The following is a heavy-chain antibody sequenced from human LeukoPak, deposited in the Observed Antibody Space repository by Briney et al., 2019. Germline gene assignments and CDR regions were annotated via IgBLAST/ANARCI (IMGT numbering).Heavy chain of an antibody. V-gene: IGHV3-74*01. D-gene: IGHD3-10*01. CDR1: GFTFSSYW. CDR3: ARAVTYFYGSVTYDWFDP. Sequence: GGSLRLSCAASGFTFSSYWMHWVRQTPGKGLVWVSRIKSDGSTIYADSVKGRFTISRDNAKNTLHLQMNSLRAEDTAIYYCARAVTYFYGSVTYDWFDPWGQGTLVTVSS. CDR2: IKSDGST. J-gene: IGHJ5*02.